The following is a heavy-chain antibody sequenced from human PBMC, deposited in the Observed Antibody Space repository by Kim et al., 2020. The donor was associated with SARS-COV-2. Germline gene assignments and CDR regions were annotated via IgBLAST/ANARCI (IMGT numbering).Heavy chain of an antibody. V-gene: IGHV3-11*06. D-gene: IGHD2-15*01. J-gene: IGHJ5*02. CDR3: ARDGYCSGGRCYSGWFGP. Sequence: KGRFTMSRDNAKNSLYLQMSSLRAEDTAMYYCARDGYCSGGRCYSGWFGPWGQGTLVTVSS.